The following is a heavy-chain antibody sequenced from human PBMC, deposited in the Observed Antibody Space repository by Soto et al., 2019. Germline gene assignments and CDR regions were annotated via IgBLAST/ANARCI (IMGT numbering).Heavy chain of an antibody. CDR2: IRSKANSYAT. CDR1: GFTFSGSA. D-gene: IGHD2-2*01. J-gene: IGHJ6*02. CDR3: TFLADLGYCSSTSCRAGGMDV. V-gene: IGHV3-73*01. Sequence: GGSLRLSCAASGFTFSGSAMHWVRQASGKGLEWVGRIRSKANSYATAYAASVKGRFTISRDDSKNTAYLQMNSLKTEDTAVYYCTFLADLGYCSSTSCRAGGMDVWGQGTTVTSP.